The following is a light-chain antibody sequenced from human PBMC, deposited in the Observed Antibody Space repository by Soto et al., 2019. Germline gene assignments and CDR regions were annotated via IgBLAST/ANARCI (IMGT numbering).Light chain of an antibody. V-gene: IGKV2-28*01. CDR1: QSLLHSDGYNY. CDR3: MQALQTPYT. Sequence: DIVMTQSPLSLPVTPGEPASISCRSSQSLLHSDGYNYLDWYLQKPGQSPQLLIYLGSNRASGVPDRFSGSGSGTDFTLKISRVEAEDVGVYYCMQALQTPYTFGQGTKLASK. CDR2: LGS. J-gene: IGKJ2*01.